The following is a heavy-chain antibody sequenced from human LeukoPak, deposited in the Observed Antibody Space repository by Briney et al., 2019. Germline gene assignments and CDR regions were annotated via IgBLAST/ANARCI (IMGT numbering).Heavy chain of an antibody. D-gene: IGHD2-2*01. CDR1: GGSISSYY. CDR3: ARGAVVPAAYYFDY. V-gene: IGHV4-59*01. Sequence: PPETLSLTCTVSGGSISSYYWSWIRQPPGKGLEWIGYIYYSGSTNYNPSLKSRVTISVDTSKNQFSLKLSSVTAADTAVYYCARGAVVPAAYYFDYWGQGTLVTVSS. J-gene: IGHJ4*02. CDR2: IYYSGST.